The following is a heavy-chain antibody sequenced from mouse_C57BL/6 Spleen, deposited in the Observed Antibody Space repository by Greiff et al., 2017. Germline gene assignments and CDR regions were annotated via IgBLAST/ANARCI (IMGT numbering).Heavy chain of an antibody. J-gene: IGHJ2*01. CDR1: GYAFSSYW. Sequence: QVQLQQSGAELVKPGASVKISCKASGYAFSSYWMNWVKQRPGKGLEWIGQIYPGDGDTNYNGKFKGKATLSTDKSCSTAYLQLSSLTSEDSAVYFCAREPLLLRTFDYWGQGTTLTVSS. CDR2: IYPGDGDT. CDR3: AREPLLLRTFDY. D-gene: IGHD1-1*01. V-gene: IGHV1-80*01.